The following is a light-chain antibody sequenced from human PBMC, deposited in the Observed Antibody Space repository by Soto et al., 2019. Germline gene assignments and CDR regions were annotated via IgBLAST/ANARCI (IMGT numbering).Light chain of an antibody. CDR3: LQRSAWPLT. J-gene: IGKJ3*01. V-gene: IGKV3-11*01. CDR1: QSVSSH. Sequence: EIVVTQSPATLSLSPGERATLSCRASQSVSSHLAWYQQKPGQAPRLLIFDASSRATGTPARFSGSGSGTDFTLTISSLEPEDFALYHCLQRSAWPLTFGPGTKVDIK. CDR2: DAS.